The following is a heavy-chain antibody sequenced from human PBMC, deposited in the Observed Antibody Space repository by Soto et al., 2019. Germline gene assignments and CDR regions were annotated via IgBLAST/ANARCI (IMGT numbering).Heavy chain of an antibody. Sequence: EVQLVESGGGLVKPGGCLKLFCAAAGFSFSTYTMSWVRQAPGKGLDWVSSMNGRGNYIYYADSVKGRFTISRDNAKNSLSLEMNSLRAEDTAVYYCVREEGVVGDTSAFDIWGQGTMVTVSS. J-gene: IGHJ3*02. V-gene: IGHV3-21*01. CDR3: VREEGVVGDTSAFDI. CDR2: MNGRGNYI. D-gene: IGHD1-26*01. CDR1: GFSFSTYT.